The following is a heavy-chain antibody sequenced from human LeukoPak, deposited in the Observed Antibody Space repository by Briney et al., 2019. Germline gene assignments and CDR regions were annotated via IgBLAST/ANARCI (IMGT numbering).Heavy chain of an antibody. Sequence: PSETLSLTCTVSGGSISSYYWSWIRQPAGKELEWIGRIYTSGSTNYNPSLKSRVTMSVDTSKNQFSLKLSSVTAADTAVYYCARDRYYDFWSGYYYPYFDYWGQGTLVTVSS. CDR1: GGSISSYY. J-gene: IGHJ4*02. CDR2: IYTSGST. CDR3: ARDRYYDFWSGYYYPYFDY. D-gene: IGHD3-3*01. V-gene: IGHV4-4*07.